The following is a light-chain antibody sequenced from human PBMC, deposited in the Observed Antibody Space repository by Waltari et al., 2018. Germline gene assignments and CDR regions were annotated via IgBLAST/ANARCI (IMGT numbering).Light chain of an antibody. CDR2: AAS. CDR3: QNHERLPAV. CDR1: QSISRF. V-gene: IGKV3-20*01. J-gene: IGKJ1*01. Sequence: EIVLTQSPGTLSLSPGERATLSCRASQSISRFLAWYQQKHGQAPRLLIYAASSRATGIPDRFSGSGSGTDFSLTITRLEPEDFAVYFCQNHERLPAVFGQGTKVEIK.